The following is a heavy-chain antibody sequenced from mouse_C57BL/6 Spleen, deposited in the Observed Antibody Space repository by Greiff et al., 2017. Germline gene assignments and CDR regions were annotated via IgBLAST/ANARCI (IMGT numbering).Heavy chain of an antibody. CDR3: ARSFYYDYLYAMGY. CDR1: GYTFTSYW. J-gene: IGHJ4*01. Sequence: QVQLQQPGAELVRPGSSVKLSCKASGYTFTSYWMHWVKQRPIQGLEWIGNIDPSDSETHYNQKFKDKATLTVDKSSSTAYMQLSSLTSEDSAVYYCARSFYYDYLYAMGYWGQGTSVTVSS. V-gene: IGHV1-52*01. D-gene: IGHD2-4*01. CDR2: IDPSDSET.